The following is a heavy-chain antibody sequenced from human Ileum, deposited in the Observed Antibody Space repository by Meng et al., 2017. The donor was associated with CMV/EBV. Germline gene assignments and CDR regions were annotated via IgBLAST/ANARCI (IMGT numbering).Heavy chain of an antibody. CDR1: GGSMRKYY. CDR3: AREGPTDWGRALDY. D-gene: IGHD7-27*01. V-gene: IGHV4-4*07. J-gene: IGHJ4*02. Sequence: VSGTGWGNVAETLYLACTVSGGSMRKYYWGWFRQPAGKGLGWIGRIYTSGSSNYNSSLKSRVTMSVDTSKNQFSMKLNSVTAADTAVYYCAREGPTDWGRALDYWGQGTLVTVSS. CDR2: IYTSGSS.